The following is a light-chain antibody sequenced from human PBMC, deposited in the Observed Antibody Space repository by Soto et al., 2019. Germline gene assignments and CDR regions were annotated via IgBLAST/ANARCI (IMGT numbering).Light chain of an antibody. Sequence: EVVLTQSPGTLSLSPGERATLSCRASQSVSNNHLAWYQQKPGQSPKLLIFGSSDRATGIPERFSGSGSGTDFTLTISSLEPEDFAVYYCQQYGSSPPYTFGQGTKLEIK. J-gene: IGKJ2*01. CDR2: GSS. CDR1: QSVSNNH. CDR3: QQYGSSPPYT. V-gene: IGKV3-20*01.